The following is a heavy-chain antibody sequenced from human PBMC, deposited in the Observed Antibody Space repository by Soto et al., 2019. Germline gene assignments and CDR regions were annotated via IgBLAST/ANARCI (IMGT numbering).Heavy chain of an antibody. J-gene: IGHJ6*02. CDR2: INHSGST. CDR3: ARGRITMVRGVRKYYGMDV. V-gene: IGHV4-34*01. Sequence: SETLSLTCAVYCGSFSGYYWSWIRQPPGKGLEWIGEINHSGSTNYNPSLKSRVTISVDTSKNQFSLKLSSVTAADTAVYYCARGRITMVRGVRKYYGMDVWGQGTTVTVSS. D-gene: IGHD3-10*01. CDR1: CGSFSGYY.